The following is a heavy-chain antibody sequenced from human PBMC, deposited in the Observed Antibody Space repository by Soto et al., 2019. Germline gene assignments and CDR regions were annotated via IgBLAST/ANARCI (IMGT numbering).Heavy chain of an antibody. D-gene: IGHD3-3*01. CDR2: ISGSGGST. J-gene: IGHJ5*02. CDR3: AKDAYDFWSGYYIGWFDP. Sequence: GGSLRLSCAASGFTFSSYAMSWVRQAPGKGLEWVSAISGSGGSTYYADSAKGRFTISRDNSKNTLYLQMNSLRAEDTAVYYCAKDAYDFWSGYYIGWFDPWGQGTLVTVSS. CDR1: GFTFSSYA. V-gene: IGHV3-23*01.